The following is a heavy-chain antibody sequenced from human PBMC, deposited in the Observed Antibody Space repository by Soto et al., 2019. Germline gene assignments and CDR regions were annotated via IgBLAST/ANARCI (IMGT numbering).Heavy chain of an antibody. V-gene: IGHV3-30*18. CDR1: GFTFSSYG. D-gene: IGHD2-21*02. J-gene: IGHJ5*02. Sequence: QVQLVESGGGVVQPGRSLRLSCAASGFTFSSYGMHWVRQAPGKGLEWVAVISYDGSNKYYADSVKGRFTISRDNSKNTLYLPMNSLRAEDTAVYYCAKDLVTATSNWFDPWGQGTLVTVSS. CDR2: ISYDGSNK. CDR3: AKDLVTATSNWFDP.